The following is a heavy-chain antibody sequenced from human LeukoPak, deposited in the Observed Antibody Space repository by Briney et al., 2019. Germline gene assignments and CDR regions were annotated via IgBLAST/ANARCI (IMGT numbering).Heavy chain of an antibody. V-gene: IGHV1-2*02. CDR2: INHKSGGT. CDR1: XXTFTGYY. J-gene: IGHJ4*02. CDR3: ARTGDPTDYFDY. D-gene: IGHD7-27*01. Sequence: ASVKXXXXXSXXTFTGYYMXWVRQARGQGLEWMGWINHKSGGTNYAQKFQGRGTITRDTSISTAYMELSRLRSDDTAVYYCARTGDPTDYFDYWGQGTLVTVSS.